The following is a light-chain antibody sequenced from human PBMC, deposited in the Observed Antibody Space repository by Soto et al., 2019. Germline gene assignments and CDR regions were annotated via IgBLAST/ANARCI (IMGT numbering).Light chain of an antibody. J-gene: IGKJ5*01. V-gene: IGKV3-15*01. Sequence: EIVMTQSPATLSVSPGESATLSCWASQSLNPFLAWYQHNPGQSPRLLMYDTSSRATAVPARFSGSGSETEFTLTISSLQSVDFAVYYCQQYNHWPLTFGQGTRL. CDR1: QSLNPF. CDR2: DTS. CDR3: QQYNHWPLT.